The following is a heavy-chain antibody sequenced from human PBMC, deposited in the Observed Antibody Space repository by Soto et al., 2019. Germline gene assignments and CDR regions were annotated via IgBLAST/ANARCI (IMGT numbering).Heavy chain of an antibody. J-gene: IGHJ6*02. Sequence: QVQLVESGGGVVQPGRSLRLSCAASGFTFSSYAMHWVRQAPGKGLEWVAVISYDGSNKYYADSVKGRFTISRDNSKNTLYLKMNSLRAEDTAVYYCARNSAAYYDFWSGYSMRSYYYGMDVWGQGTTVTVSS. D-gene: IGHD3-3*01. CDR3: ARNSAAYYDFWSGYSMRSYYYGMDV. CDR2: ISYDGSNK. V-gene: IGHV3-30-3*01. CDR1: GFTFSSYA.